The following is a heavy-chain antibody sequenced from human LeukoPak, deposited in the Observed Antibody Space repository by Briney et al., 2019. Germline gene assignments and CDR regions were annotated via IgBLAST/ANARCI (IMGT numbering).Heavy chain of an antibody. CDR2: LYTSGGT. CDR3: ARKPIVNSAWYYFDY. Sequence: SETLSLTCTASGGSISSGSYYWSWIRQPAGKGLEWLGHLYTSGGTNYNPSLKSRVTMSVDTSKNQFSLKLSSVTAADTAVYYCARKPIVNSAWYYFDYWGQGTLVTVSS. D-gene: IGHD3-22*01. V-gene: IGHV4-61*09. CDR1: GGSISSGSYY. J-gene: IGHJ4*02.